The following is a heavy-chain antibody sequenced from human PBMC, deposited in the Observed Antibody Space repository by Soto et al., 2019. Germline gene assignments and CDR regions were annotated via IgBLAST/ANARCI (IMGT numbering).Heavy chain of an antibody. D-gene: IGHD3-3*01. CDR3: AKGAYYDFWSGYSAFDC. CDR1: GFSLSGYG. CDR2: IGPSHNDI. Sequence: GGSLRLSCEVSGFSLSGYGMHWVRQAPGKGLEWISYIGPSHNDIGYAASVKGRFSISRDNSKNTLYLQMNSLRAEDTAIYYCAKGAYYDFWSGYSAFDCWAQGSLVTVSA. V-gene: IGHV3-21*05. J-gene: IGHJ4*02.